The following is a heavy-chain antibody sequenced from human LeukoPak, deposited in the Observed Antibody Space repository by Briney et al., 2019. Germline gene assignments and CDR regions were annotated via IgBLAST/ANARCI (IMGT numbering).Heavy chain of an antibody. Sequence: SETLSLTCAVSGYSISSGYYWGWIRQPPGKGLEWIGSIYHSGSTYYNPSLKSRVTISVDTSKNQFSLKLSSVTAADTAVYYCARQTPDIVVVPAAIRSGWFDPRGQGTLVTVSS. CDR3: ARQTPDIVVVPAAIRSGWFDP. D-gene: IGHD2-2*02. CDR2: IYHSGST. V-gene: IGHV4-38-2*01. CDR1: GYSISSGYY. J-gene: IGHJ5*02.